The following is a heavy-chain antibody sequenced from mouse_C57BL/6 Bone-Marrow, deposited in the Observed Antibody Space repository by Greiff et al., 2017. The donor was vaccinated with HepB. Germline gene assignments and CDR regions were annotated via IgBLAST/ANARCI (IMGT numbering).Heavy chain of an antibody. V-gene: IGHV1-64*01. CDR1: GYTFTSYW. D-gene: IGHD1-1*01. J-gene: IGHJ2*01. CDR2: IHPNSGST. Sequence: VQLQQPGAELVKPGASVKLSCKASGYTFTSYWMHWVKQRPGQGLEWIGMIHPNSGSTNYNEKFKSKTTLTVDKSSSTAYMQLSSLTSEDSAVYYCARENYGNGYYFDYWGEGTTLTVSS. CDR3: ARENYGNGYYFDY.